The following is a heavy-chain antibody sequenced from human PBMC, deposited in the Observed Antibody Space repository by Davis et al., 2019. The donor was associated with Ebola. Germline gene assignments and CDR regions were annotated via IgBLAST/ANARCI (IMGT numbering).Heavy chain of an antibody. CDR3: ARHYGELDY. J-gene: IGHJ4*02. D-gene: IGHD4-17*01. CDR2: ISTYNGNT. Sequence: ASVQVSCNASGYTFTSYGISCLRQPPAQGLEWMGWISTYNGNTNEAQKFQGRVTITTDKSTSTAYMELRSLRSDDKAVYYCARHYGELDYWGQGTLVTVSS. CDR1: GYTFTSYG. V-gene: IGHV1-18*01.